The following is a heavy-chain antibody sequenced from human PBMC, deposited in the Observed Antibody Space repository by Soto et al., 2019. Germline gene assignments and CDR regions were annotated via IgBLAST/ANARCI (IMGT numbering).Heavy chain of an antibody. CDR1: GDSCTRYS. D-gene: IGHD5-18*01. J-gene: IGHJ4*02. CDR2: IDPTDSYT. CDR3: ALTRYSNGSLIPGMDC. Sequence: WVPMKVACLAGGDSCTRYSMSRVSKMPGKGLECMGRIDPTDSYTDYGPSFEGHVTMSVDRSINTAYLQWSSLKASDSAMYYCALTRYSNGSLIPGMDCWGQGTLVTVSS. V-gene: IGHV5-10-1*01.